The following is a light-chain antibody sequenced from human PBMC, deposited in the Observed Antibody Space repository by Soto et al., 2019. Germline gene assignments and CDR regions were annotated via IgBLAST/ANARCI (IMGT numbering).Light chain of an antibody. CDR1: SSNIGAGFD. Sequence: QSVLTQPPSVSGAPGQRVTISCTGSSSNIGAGFDVYWYQQLPGAAPKLLIYGNSKRPSGVPDRFSGSKSGTSASLVITGLQAEDEAHYHCQSYDSSLSGSTVFGGGTKVNVL. CDR2: GNS. J-gene: IGLJ3*02. V-gene: IGLV1-40*01. CDR3: QSYDSSLSGSTV.